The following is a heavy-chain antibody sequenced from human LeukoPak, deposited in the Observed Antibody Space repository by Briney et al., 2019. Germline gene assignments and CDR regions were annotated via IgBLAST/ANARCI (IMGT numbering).Heavy chain of an antibody. Sequence: ASVKVSCKASGYTFTGYYMHWVRQAPGQGLAWMGWINPNSGGTNYAQKFQGRVTMTRDTSISTAYMELSRLRSDDTAVYYCARVGVLMVYAMAFDYWGQGTLVTVSS. J-gene: IGHJ4*02. CDR1: GYTFTGYY. CDR3: ARVGVLMVYAMAFDY. CDR2: INPNSGGT. D-gene: IGHD2-8*01. V-gene: IGHV1-2*02.